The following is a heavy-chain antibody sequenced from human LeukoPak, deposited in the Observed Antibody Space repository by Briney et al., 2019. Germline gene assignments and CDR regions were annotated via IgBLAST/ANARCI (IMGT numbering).Heavy chain of an antibody. CDR2: ISAYNGNT. CDR3: ARGGTRPLYDSSGYRDAFDI. D-gene: IGHD3-22*01. Sequence: GASVKVSCKASGYTFTSYGISWVRQTPGQGLEWMGWISAYNGNTNYAQKLQGRVTMTTDTSTSTAYMELRSLRSDDTAVYYCARGGTRPLYDSSGYRDAFDIWGQGTMVTVSS. J-gene: IGHJ3*02. CDR1: GYTFTSYG. V-gene: IGHV1-18*01.